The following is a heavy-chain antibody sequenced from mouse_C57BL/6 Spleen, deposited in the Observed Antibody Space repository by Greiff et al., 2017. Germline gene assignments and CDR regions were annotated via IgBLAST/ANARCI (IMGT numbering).Heavy chain of an antibody. CDR2: IYPRSGNT. V-gene: IGHV1-81*01. D-gene: IGHD2-3*01. CDR1: GYTFTSYG. J-gene: IGHJ4*01. Sequence: QVQLQQSGAELARPGASVKLSCKASGYTFTSYGISWVKQRTGQGLEWIGEIYPRSGNTYYNEKFKGKATLTADNSSSTAYMELRSLTSEDSAVYFCAREGDDGYYYAMDYWGQGTSVTVSS. CDR3: AREGDDGYYYAMDY.